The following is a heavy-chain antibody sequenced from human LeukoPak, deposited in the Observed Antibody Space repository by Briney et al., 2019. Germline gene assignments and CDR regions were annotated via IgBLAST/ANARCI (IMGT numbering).Heavy chain of an antibody. V-gene: IGHV3-23*01. CDR2: ISGSGGST. Sequence: GGSLRLSCAASGFTFSSYAMSWVRQAPGQGLEWVSVISGSGGSTYYAESGKGRFTISRDNFKNTPYLEMSSLSGQDTAVNYRSKRAAGGEVGGTQYFQHWGQRTLVTVSS. D-gene: IGHD6-19*01. CDR1: GFTFSSYA. CDR3: SKRAAGGEVGGTQYFQH. J-gene: IGHJ1*01.